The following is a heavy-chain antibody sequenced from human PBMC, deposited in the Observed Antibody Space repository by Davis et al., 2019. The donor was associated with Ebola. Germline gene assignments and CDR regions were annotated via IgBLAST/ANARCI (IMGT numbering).Heavy chain of an antibody. CDR1: GFTVSSND. V-gene: IGHV3-53*01. J-gene: IGHJ5*02. Sequence: GESLKISCAASGFTVSSNDMGWVRQAPGKGLEWVSVTYSGGSTYYADSVKGRFTISRDNSKNTLYLQMNSLRAEDTAVYYCARTMTTVTTGWFDPWGQGTLVTVSS. CDR2: TYSGGST. CDR3: ARTMTTVTTGWFDP. D-gene: IGHD4-17*01.